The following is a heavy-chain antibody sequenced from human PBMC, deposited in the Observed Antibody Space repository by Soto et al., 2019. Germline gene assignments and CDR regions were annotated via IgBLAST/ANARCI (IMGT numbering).Heavy chain of an antibody. V-gene: IGHV3-74*01. D-gene: IGHD4-17*01. CDR1: GSPSRIHG. CDR2: IDPDGGGT. CDR3: ATVFDV. J-gene: IGHJ4*02. Sequence: DVQLVESGGGLVQPGGSRESPCAPPGSPSRIHGFTWVRQAPGKGLEWAPGIDPDGGGTGYADSVKGRFTISTDNAENTVYLQMNGLRVEDTAVYYCATVFDVWGQGTLVTVSS.